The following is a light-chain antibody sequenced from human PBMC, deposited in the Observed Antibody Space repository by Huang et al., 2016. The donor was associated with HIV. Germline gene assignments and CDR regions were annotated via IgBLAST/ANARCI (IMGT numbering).Light chain of an antibody. V-gene: IGKV4-1*01. Sequence: DIVMTQSPGSLTVSLGERASINCTSSQPLLSTANNKSYLAWYQQKPRRPPKALIYWASDRKSGVPERFSGSGSGTDFTLTISSRQAEDVALYYCQQYYSASITFGQGTRVEI. CDR3: QQYYSASIT. J-gene: IGKJ5*01. CDR1: QPLLSTANNKSY. CDR2: WAS.